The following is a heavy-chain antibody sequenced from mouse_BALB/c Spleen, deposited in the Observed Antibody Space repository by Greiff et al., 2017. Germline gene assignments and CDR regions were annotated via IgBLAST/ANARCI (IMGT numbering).Heavy chain of an antibody. CDR1: GYAFSSYW. J-gene: IGHJ3*01. CDR3: AGEEITTRAWFAY. V-gene: IGHV1-80*01. CDR2: IYPGDGDT. Sequence: VKLLESGAELVRPGSSVKISCKASGYAFSSYWMNWVKQRPGQGLEWIGQIYPGDGDTNYNGKFKGKATLTADKSSSTAYMQLSSLTSEDSAVYFCAGEEITTRAWFAYWGQGTLVTVSA. D-gene: IGHD2-4*01.